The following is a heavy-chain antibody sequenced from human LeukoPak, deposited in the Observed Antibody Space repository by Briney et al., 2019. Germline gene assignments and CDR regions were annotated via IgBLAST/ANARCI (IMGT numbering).Heavy chain of an antibody. CDR3: ARGRDSRGYQFKGFDY. CDR2: IYYSGSI. CDR1: GGSISSYY. Sequence: SSETLSLTCTVSGGSISSYYWSWIRQPPGKGLEWIGYIYYSGSINYNPSLKSRVTISIDTSKNQFSLTLSSVTAADTAVYYCARGRDSRGYQFKGFDYWGQGTLVAVSS. J-gene: IGHJ4*02. V-gene: IGHV4-59*08. D-gene: IGHD3-22*01.